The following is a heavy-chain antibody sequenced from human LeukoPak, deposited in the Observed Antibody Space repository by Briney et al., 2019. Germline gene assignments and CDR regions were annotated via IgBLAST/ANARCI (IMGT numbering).Heavy chain of an antibody. CDR2: IYYTGST. J-gene: IGHJ4*02. CDR1: GGSISSYY. V-gene: IGHV4-59*01. D-gene: IGHD6-19*01. CDR3: ARDSGSGTYY. Sequence: SQTLSLTCTVSGGSISSYYWSWIRQPPGKGLEWIGHIYYTGSTNYNPSLKSRVTISIDTSKNQFSLQLSSVTAADTAVYYCARDSGSGTYYWGQGTLVTVSS.